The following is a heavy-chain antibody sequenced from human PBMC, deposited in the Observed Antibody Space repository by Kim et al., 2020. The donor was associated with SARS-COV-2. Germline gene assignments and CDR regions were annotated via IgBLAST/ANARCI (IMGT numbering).Heavy chain of an antibody. J-gene: IGHJ4*01. CDR2: ISGGGVST. CDR3: AKDWGFTFGSGSVFDC. CDR1: GFTFSSYA. Sequence: GGSLRLSCAASGFTFSSYAMSWVRQAPGKGLEWVSAISGGGVSTYYADSVKGRFTISRDNSKNTLYLQMNSLSAEDTAGSYCAKDWGFTFGSGSVFDCWG. V-gene: IGHV3-23*01. D-gene: IGHD3-10*01.